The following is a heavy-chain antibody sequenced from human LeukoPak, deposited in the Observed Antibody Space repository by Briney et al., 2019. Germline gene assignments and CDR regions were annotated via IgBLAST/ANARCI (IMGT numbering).Heavy chain of an antibody. D-gene: IGHD1-26*01. CDR1: GFTFSSYS. Sequence: GGSLRLSRAASGFTFSSYSMNWVRQAPGKGLEWVSYISSSSSTIYYADSVKGRFTISRDNAKNSLYLQMNSLRAEDTAVYYCAGGSYPSLDAFDIWGQGTMVTVSS. V-gene: IGHV3-48*01. CDR2: ISSSSSTI. CDR3: AGGSYPSLDAFDI. J-gene: IGHJ3*02.